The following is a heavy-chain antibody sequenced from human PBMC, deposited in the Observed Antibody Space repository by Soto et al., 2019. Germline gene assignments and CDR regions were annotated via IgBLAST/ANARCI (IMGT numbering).Heavy chain of an antibody. CDR1: NGSISSRNW. CDR3: ARARVQLWPPVWHFDL. V-gene: IGHV4-4*02. D-gene: IGHD5-18*01. Sequence: QVQLQESGPGLVKPSGTLSLTCAVSNGSISSRNWWSWVRQPPGKGLEWIGEIYHSGSTNYNPSLKSRVTISVDKSKNQFSLRLSSVTAADTAVYYCARARVQLWPPVWHFDLWGRGTLVTVSS. J-gene: IGHJ2*01. CDR2: IYHSGST.